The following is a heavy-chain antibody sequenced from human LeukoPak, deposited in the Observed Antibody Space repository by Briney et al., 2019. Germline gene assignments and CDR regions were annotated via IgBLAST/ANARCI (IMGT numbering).Heavy chain of an antibody. D-gene: IGHD6-19*01. CDR2: ISPNSGGT. J-gene: IGHJ6*02. V-gene: IGHV1-2*02. Sequence: ASVKVSSKASGYTFTGYYMHWVRQAPGQGLERMGWISPNSGGTNYAQKFQGRVTMTRDTSISTAYMELSRLRSDDTAVYYCARDIAGIAVAGTLGYYYGMDVWGQGTTVTVSS. CDR3: ARDIAGIAVAGTLGYYYGMDV. CDR1: GYTFTGYY.